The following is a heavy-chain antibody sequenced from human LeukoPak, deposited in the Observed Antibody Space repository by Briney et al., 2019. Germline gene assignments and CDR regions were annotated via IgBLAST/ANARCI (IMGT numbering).Heavy chain of an antibody. CDR2: ISWDSGSR. CDR1: GFIFDDFA. J-gene: IGHJ3*01. D-gene: IGHD1-1*01. V-gene: IGHV3-9*01. Sequence: QPGRSPRLSCAASGFIFDDFAMHWVRQAPGKGLEWVSSISWDSGSRVYADSVKGRFTVSRDNAKNSLHLQMDSLTPDDTALYYCIKDLRLDLHLDTFEFWGQGTMVTVSS. CDR3: IKDLRLDLHLDTFEF.